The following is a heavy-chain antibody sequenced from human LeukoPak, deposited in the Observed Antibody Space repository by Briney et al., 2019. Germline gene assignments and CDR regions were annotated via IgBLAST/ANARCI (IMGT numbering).Heavy chain of an antibody. D-gene: IGHD2-2*01. CDR1: GFTVSSNY. CDR2: IYSGGST. V-gene: IGHV3-53*01. CDR3: ARVGCSSTSCYAGGWFDP. Sequence: PGGSLRLSCAASGFTVSSNYMSWVRQAPGKGLEWVSVIYSGGSTYYADSAKGRFTISRDNSKNTLYLQMNSLRAEDTAVYYCARVGCSSTSCYAGGWFDPWGQGTLVTVSS. J-gene: IGHJ5*02.